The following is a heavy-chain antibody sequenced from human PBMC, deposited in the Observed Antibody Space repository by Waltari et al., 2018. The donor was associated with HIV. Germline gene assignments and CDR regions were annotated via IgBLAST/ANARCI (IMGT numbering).Heavy chain of an antibody. J-gene: IGHJ4*02. CDR3: ARGSSSQYYFDY. V-gene: IGHV4-39*01. CDR1: GGSISSSSYY. CDR2: ICYSGST. Sequence: QLQLQESGPGLVKPSETLSLTCTVSGGSISSSSYYWGWIRQPPGKGLEWIGSICYSGSTYNNPSLKRRVTISVDTSKNQFSLKLSSVTAADTAVYYCARGSSSQYYFDYWGQGTLVTVSS. D-gene: IGHD6-13*01.